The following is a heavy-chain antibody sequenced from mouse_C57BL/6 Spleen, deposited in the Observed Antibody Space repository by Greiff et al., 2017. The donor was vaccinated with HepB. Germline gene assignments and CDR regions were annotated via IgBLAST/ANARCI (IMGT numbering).Heavy chain of an antibody. J-gene: IGHJ2*01. Sequence: EVKLVESGEGLVKPGGSLKLSCAASGFTFSSYAMSWVRQTPEKRLEWVAYISSGGDYIYYADTVKGRFTISRDNARNTLYLQMSSLKSEDTAMYYCTRGDYDEFFDYWGQGTTLTVSS. CDR2: ISSGGDYI. CDR1: GFTFSSYA. CDR3: TRGDYDEFFDY. D-gene: IGHD2-4*01. V-gene: IGHV5-9-1*02.